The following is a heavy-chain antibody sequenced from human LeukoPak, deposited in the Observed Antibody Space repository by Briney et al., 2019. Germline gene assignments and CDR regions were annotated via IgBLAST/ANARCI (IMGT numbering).Heavy chain of an antibody. V-gene: IGHV3-33*01. J-gene: IGHJ4*02. Sequence: GRSLRLSCAASGFTFSSYGMHWVRQAPGKGPEWVAVIWYDGSNKYYADSVKGRFTISRDNSKNTLYLQMNSLRAEDTAVYYCARDAAAGIDYWGQGTLVTVSS. CDR2: IWYDGSNK. CDR3: ARDAAAGIDY. D-gene: IGHD6-13*01. CDR1: GFTFSSYG.